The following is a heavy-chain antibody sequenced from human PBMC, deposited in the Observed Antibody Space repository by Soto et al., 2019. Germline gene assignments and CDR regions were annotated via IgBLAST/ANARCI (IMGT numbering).Heavy chain of an antibody. V-gene: IGHV4-59*12. CDR2: IYYGGST. Sequence: PSETLSLTCAVSGGSISSYYWSWIRRPPGKGLEWIGFIYYGGSTNYNPSLKSRVTISVDRSKNQFSLKLSSVTAADTAVYYCARGQVVAAQHWGQGTLVTVSS. CDR3: ARGQVVAAQH. CDR1: GGSISSYY. J-gene: IGHJ4*02. D-gene: IGHD2-15*01.